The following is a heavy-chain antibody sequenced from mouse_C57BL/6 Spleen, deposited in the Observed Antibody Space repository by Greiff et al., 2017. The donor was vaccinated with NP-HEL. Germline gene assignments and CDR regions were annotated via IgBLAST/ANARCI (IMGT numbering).Heavy chain of an antibody. V-gene: IGHV1-69*01. CDR3: ARSGDGSSPMDY. Sequence: HLPPPFPSLLIPLSSVPLSFKSSVYTFPSSCLHLVKPSPGHGLDWIGEIDPSDSYTNSTQKFKGKSTLTVDKSSSTAYMQLSSLTSEDSAVYYCARSGDGSSPMDYWAQGTSVTVSS. CDR1: VYTFPSSC. D-gene: IGHD1-1*01. CDR2: IDPSDSYT. J-gene: IGHJ4*01.